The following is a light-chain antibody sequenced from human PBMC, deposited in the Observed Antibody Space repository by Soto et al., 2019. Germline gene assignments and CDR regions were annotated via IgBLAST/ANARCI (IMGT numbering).Light chain of an antibody. J-gene: IGKJ2*01. CDR2: NAS. CDR1: QSVDSDF. CDR3: QQYGDSPLYS. Sequence: EIVLTQSPGTLSLSPGVRATLSCRASQSVDSDFLAWYQQKSGQAPRLLIYNASRRAAGIPDRFSGSGSGTDFTLTISRLEPEDFAVYFCQQYGDSPLYSFGQGTKVEIK. V-gene: IGKV3-20*01.